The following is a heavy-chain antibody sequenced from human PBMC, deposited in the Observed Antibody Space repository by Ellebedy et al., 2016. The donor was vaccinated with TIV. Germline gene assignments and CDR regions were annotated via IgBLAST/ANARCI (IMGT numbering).Heavy chain of an antibody. Sequence: AASVKVSCKASGYTFAGFYIHWVRQAPGQGLEWVGWINPDTGGTDYAQKFQGRVTMTRDTSISTAYMELSRLRSDDTAVFYCALVVPLASVNYWGQGTLVTVSS. CDR1: GYTFAGFY. D-gene: IGHD2-2*01. CDR3: ALVVPLASVNY. V-gene: IGHV1-2*02. J-gene: IGHJ4*02. CDR2: INPDTGGT.